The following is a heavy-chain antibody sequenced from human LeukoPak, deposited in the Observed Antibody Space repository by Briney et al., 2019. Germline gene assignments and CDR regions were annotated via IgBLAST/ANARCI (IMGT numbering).Heavy chain of an antibody. D-gene: IGHD2-2*01. CDR2: ISAYNGNT. J-gene: IGHJ6*03. CDR1: GYTFTSYG. CDR3: ARGERGYCSSTSCPPIYYYYMDV. V-gene: IGHV1-18*01. Sequence: GASVKVSCKASGYTFTSYGISWVRQAPGQGLEWMGWISAYNGNTNYAQKLQGRVTMTTDTSTSTAYMELRSLRSDDTAVYYCARGERGYCSSTSCPPIYYYYMDVWGKGNTVTISS.